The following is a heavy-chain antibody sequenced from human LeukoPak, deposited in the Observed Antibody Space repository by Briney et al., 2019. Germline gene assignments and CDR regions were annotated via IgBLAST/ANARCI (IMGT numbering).Heavy chain of an antibody. CDR1: GGSISDIINY. V-gene: IGHV4-39*07. D-gene: IGHD6-13*01. CDR3: ARSIAAAGRGGHPFDY. CDR2: IYYSGST. Sequence: PSETLSLTCTVSGGSISDIINYWGWIRQPPGKGLEWIGSIYYSGSTYYNPSLKSRVTISVDTSKNQFSLKLSSVTAADTAVYYCARSIAAAGRGGHPFDYWGQGTLVTVSS. J-gene: IGHJ4*02.